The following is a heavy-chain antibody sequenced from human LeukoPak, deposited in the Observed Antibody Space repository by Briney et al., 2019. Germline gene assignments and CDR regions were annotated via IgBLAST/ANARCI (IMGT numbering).Heavy chain of an antibody. CDR1: EYRLTELS. CDR3: ARGDYGDY. CDR2: IIAYNGNT. V-gene: IGHV1-18*01. J-gene: IGHJ4*02. Sequence: ASVKVSCKVSEYRLTELSMHWVRLAPGKGLEWMGWIIAYNGNTNYAQKLQGRVTMTTDTSTSTAYMELRSLISDDTAVYYCARGDYGDYWGQGTLVTVSS.